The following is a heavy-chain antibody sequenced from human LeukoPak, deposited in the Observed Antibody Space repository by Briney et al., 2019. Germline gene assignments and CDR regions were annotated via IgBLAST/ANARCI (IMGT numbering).Heavy chain of an antibody. Sequence: GGSLRLSCAASGFTFGSYGMSGVRQAPGRGLEWVSFITPNADRASYADSVEGRFTISRDNPRNTLYMQMNSRRYEDTAVYYCAIMHGYYDGSGYWVQWGQGTLVTVSS. V-gene: IGHV3-23*01. CDR3: AIMHGYYDGSGYWVQ. CDR2: ITPNADRA. D-gene: IGHD3-22*01. J-gene: IGHJ1*01. CDR1: GFTFGSYG.